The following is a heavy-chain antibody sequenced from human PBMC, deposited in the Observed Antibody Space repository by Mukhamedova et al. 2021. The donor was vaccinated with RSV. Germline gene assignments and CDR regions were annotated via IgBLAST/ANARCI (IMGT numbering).Heavy chain of an antibody. Sequence: SSYYWGWIRQPPGKGLEWIGNIYYGGNTYYKPSLKSRVTISVDTPRSQFSLKLTSVTAADTAVYYCVRDRVKRDGYNSPLYYFD. CDR2: IYYGGNT. CDR1: SSYY. D-gene: IGHD5-24*01. CDR3: VRDRVKRDGYNSPLYYFD. V-gene: IGHV4-39*07. J-gene: IGHJ4*01.